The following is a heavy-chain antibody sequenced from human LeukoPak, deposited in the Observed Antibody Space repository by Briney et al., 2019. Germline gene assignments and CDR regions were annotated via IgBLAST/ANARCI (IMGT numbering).Heavy chain of an antibody. V-gene: IGHV5-51*01. CDR3: ARLRDYYYYGMDV. J-gene: IGHJ6*02. Sequence: GESLKISCKGSGYSFTSYWIGWVRQMPGKGLEWMGIIYPGDSDTRYSPPFQGQVTISADKSISTAYLQWSSLKASDTAMYYCARLRDYYYYGMDVWGQGTTVTVSS. CDR1: GYSFTSYW. CDR2: IYPGDSDT.